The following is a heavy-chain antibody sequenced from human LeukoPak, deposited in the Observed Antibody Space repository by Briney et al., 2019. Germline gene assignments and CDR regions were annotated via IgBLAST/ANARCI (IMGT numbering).Heavy chain of an antibody. V-gene: IGHV3-15*01. CDR2: IKSKTDGGTT. CDR1: GFTFSNAW. CDR3: TTTWRIQLWLI. D-gene: IGHD5-18*01. Sequence: GGSLRLSCAASGFTFSNAWMSWVRQAPGKGLEGVGRIKSKTDGGTTDYAAPVRGRFTISRDDSNNTLYLQMNSLKTEDTAVYYCTTTWRIQLWLIWGQGTLVTVSS. J-gene: IGHJ4*02.